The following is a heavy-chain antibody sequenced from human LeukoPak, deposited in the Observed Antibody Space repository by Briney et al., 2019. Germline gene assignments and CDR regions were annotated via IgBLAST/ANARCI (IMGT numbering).Heavy chain of an antibody. Sequence: GGSLRLSCAASGFTVSSNYMSWVRQAPGKGLEWVANIQQDGRETYYVDSVKGRFTISRDNAKNSLFLQMNSLRAEDTAVYYCARGGHDGTYYLSYWGQGTLVTVSS. CDR2: IQQDGRET. CDR1: GFTVSSNY. D-gene: IGHD1-26*01. CDR3: ARGGHDGTYYLSY. J-gene: IGHJ4*02. V-gene: IGHV3-7*01.